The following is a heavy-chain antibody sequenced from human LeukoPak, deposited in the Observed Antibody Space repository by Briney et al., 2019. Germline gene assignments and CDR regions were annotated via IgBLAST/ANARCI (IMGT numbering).Heavy chain of an antibody. D-gene: IGHD3-3*01. CDR2: IYYSGST. V-gene: IGHV4-59*01. CDR3: ARGAKYDFWSGYYIY. J-gene: IGHJ4*02. Sequence: PSETLSLTCTVSGGSISSYYWSWIRQPPGKGLEWIGYIYYSGSTNYNPSLKSRVTISVDTSKNQFSLQLSSVTAADTAVYYCARGAKYDFWSGYYIYWGQGTLVTVSS. CDR1: GGSISSYY.